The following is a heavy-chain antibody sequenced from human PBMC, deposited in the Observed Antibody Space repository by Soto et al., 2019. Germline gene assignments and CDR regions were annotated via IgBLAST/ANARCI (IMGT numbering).Heavy chain of an antibody. CDR1: GGSISSSYW. CDR2: IYHSGST. CDR3: ARRRITTIVVVFDAFDI. D-gene: IGHD3-22*01. V-gene: IGHV4-4*02. J-gene: IGHJ3*02. Sequence: QVQLQESGPGLVKPSGTLSLTCAVSGGSISSSYWWSWVRQPPGKGLEWIGEIYHSGSTNYNPSLTSRATISVDKSKTQFSLKLSSVTAADTAVYYCARRRITTIVVVFDAFDIWGQGTMVTVSS.